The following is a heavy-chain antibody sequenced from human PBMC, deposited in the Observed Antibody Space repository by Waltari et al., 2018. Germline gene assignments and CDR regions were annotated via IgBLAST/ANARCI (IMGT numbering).Heavy chain of an antibody. CDR1: GFSVSSNY. Sequence: EVQLVESGGGLIQRGGSLRLSCAASGFSVSSNYMSWVRQAPGKGLEWVSSISSSSSYIYYADSVKGRFTISRDNAKNSLYLQMNSLRAEDTAVYYCARGLAFDIWGQGTMVTVSS. V-gene: IGHV3-21*01. CDR2: ISSSSSYI. CDR3: ARGLAFDI. J-gene: IGHJ3*02.